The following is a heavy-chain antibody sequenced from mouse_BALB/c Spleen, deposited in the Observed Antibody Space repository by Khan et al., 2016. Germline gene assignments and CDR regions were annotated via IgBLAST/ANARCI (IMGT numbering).Heavy chain of an antibody. V-gene: IGHV1-80*01. CDR2: IYPGDGDT. Sequence: QVQLQQPGAELVRPGSSVKISCKASGSVFSSYWMNWVKQRPGQGLEWIGQIYPGDGDTNYNGKFKGKATLTADKSSSTAYMQLSSLTSEDSAVYFCARGVGPDYWGQGTTLTVSS. CDR1: GSVFSSYW. D-gene: IGHD4-1*01. CDR3: ARGVGPDY. J-gene: IGHJ2*01.